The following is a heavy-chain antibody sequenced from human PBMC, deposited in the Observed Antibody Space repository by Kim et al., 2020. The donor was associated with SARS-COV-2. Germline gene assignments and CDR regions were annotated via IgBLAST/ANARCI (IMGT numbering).Heavy chain of an antibody. J-gene: IGHJ6*02. CDR2: IIPIFGAA. Sequence: SVKVSCKASGGTFRSYAISWVRQAPGQGLEWMGGIIPIFGAADSAQKFQGRVTVTADESMSIVYMRLSSLRSEDTAVYYCAGVGDSSGNYYAYDLDVWGQGTTVTVSS. V-gene: IGHV1-69*13. CDR1: GGTFRSYA. CDR3: AGVGDSSGNYYAYDLDV. D-gene: IGHD3-22*01.